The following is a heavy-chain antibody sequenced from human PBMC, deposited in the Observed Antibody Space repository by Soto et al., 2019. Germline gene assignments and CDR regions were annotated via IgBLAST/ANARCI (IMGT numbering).Heavy chain of an antibody. J-gene: IGHJ3*01. Sequence: PGGSLRLSCAASGFTFSSYSMNWVRQAPGKGLEWVSALYDLDGSFYAASVKGRFTTSSDSSKTTVYLQMNDLRPDDTAVYYCATWHEREHAYDVWGQGTTVTVSS. CDR2: LYDLDGS. V-gene: IGHV3-53*01. CDR3: ATWHEREHAYDV. CDR1: GFTFSSYS. D-gene: IGHD1-1*01.